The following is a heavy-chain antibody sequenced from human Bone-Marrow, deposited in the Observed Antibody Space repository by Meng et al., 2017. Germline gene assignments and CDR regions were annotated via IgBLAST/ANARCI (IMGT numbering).Heavy chain of an antibody. V-gene: IGHV1-2*06. D-gene: IGHD6-25*01. CDR1: GYNFPDYY. CDR3: ARDEDISAAGKLFGDY. Sequence: RVQSGAVWKEPGAAVKVSCKSSGYNFPDYYIHWVRRAPGQGLEWMGRINPKSGDTHYAQKFQARVTMTGDTSISTAYMELSGLRSDDTAMYYCARDEDISAAGKLFGDYWGQGTLVTVSS. J-gene: IGHJ4*02. CDR2: INPKSGDT.